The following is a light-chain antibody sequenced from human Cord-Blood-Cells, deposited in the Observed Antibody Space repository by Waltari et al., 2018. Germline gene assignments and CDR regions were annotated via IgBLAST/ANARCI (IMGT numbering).Light chain of an antibody. Sequence: QSALPQPASVSGSPGQSITLSCPGTSSYVGSYNLLSWYQQHPGKAPKLMIYEGSKRPSGVSNRFSGSKSGNTASLTISGLQAEDEADYYCCSYAGSSTFVFGTGTKVTVL. V-gene: IGLV2-23*01. CDR2: EGS. CDR1: SSYVGSYNL. J-gene: IGLJ1*01. CDR3: CSYAGSSTFV.